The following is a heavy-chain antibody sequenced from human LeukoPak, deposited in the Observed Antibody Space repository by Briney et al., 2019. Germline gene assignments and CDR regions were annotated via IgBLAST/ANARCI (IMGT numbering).Heavy chain of an antibody. Sequence: GGSLRLSCAASGFTFSRYAMHWVRQAPGEGLEYVSAISSNGGSTYYANPVKGRFTISRDKSKNTLYLQMGSLRAEDMAVYYCAREREDAFDIWGQGTMVTVSS. V-gene: IGHV3-64*01. CDR3: AREREDAFDI. J-gene: IGHJ3*02. CDR2: ISSNGGST. CDR1: GFTFSRYA.